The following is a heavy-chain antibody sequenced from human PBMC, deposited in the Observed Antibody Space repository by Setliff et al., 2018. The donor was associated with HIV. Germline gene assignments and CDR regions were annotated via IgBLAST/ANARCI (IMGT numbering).Heavy chain of an antibody. CDR1: GYAFTDYS. D-gene: IGHD6-13*01. CDR2: INPDSRGT. V-gene: IGHV1-2*06. CDR3: ARGVKGIATTGKYYFDY. Sequence: ASVKVSCKTSGYAFTDYSIHWVQQAPGQGLEWVGRINPDSRGTNYAQTFQGRVTMTRDTSVSTAYMELSRLKSDDTAVFYCARGVKGIATTGKYYFDYWGQGTLVTVSS. J-gene: IGHJ4*02.